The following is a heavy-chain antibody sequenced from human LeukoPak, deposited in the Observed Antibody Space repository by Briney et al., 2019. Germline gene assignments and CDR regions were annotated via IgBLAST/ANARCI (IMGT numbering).Heavy chain of an antibody. CDR2: INPSGGST. CDR3: ARGGALRGRYDFWSGYSQYYYYYMDV. Sequence: ASVKVSCKASGYTFTSYYMHWVRQAPGQGLEWMGIINPSGGSTSYAQKFQGRVTMTRDTSTSTVYMELSSLRSEDTAVYYCARGGALRGRYDFWSGYSQYYYYYMDVWGKGTTVTVSS. D-gene: IGHD3-3*01. J-gene: IGHJ6*03. CDR1: GYTFTSYY. V-gene: IGHV1-46*01.